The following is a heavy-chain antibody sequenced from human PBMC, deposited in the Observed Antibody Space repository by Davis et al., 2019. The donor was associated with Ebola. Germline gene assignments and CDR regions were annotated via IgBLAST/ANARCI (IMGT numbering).Heavy chain of an antibody. V-gene: IGHV1-18*04. Sequence: ASVKVSCKASGYTFASYGISWVRQAPGQGLEWMGWISAYSGNTKDAQKLQGRVTMTTDTSTSTAYMELRSLRSDDTAVYYCAREDYGDPSFEYWGQGTQVTVSS. J-gene: IGHJ4*02. CDR1: GYTFASYG. D-gene: IGHD4-17*01. CDR2: ISAYSGNT. CDR3: AREDYGDPSFEY.